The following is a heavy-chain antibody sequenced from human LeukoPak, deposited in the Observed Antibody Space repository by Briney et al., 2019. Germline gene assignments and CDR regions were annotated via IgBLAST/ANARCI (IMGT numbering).Heavy chain of an antibody. V-gene: IGHV4-34*01. D-gene: IGHD3-9*01. CDR3: ARGDDILTRSGRIFDY. Sequence: SETLSLTCAVYGGSFSGYYWSWIRQPPGKGLEWIGEINHSGSTNYNPSLKSRVTISVDTSKNQFSLKLSSVTAADTAVYYCARGDDILTRSGRIFDYWGQGTQVTVSS. CDR1: GGSFSGYY. J-gene: IGHJ4*02. CDR2: INHSGST.